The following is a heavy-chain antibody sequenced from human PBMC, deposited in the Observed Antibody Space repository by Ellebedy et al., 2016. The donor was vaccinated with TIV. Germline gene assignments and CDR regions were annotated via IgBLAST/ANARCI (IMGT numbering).Heavy chain of an antibody. CDR2: ISSRGGSN. Sequence: PGGSLRLTCAASGFTFSSYEINWVRHAPGKGLEWVSYISSRGGSNHYADSVKGRFTISRDNAKNSLYLQMNSRRAEGTAVYYCARGHDYYDSSGSLSYYGMDVWGQGTTVTVSS. V-gene: IGHV3-48*03. CDR1: GFTFSSYE. D-gene: IGHD3-22*01. CDR3: ARGHDYYDSSGSLSYYGMDV. J-gene: IGHJ6*02.